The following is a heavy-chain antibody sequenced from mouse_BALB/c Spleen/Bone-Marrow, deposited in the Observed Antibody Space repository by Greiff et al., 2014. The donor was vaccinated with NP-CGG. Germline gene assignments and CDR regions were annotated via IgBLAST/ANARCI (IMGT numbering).Heavy chain of an antibody. V-gene: IGHV1-9*01. CDR2: ILPGSGTA. D-gene: IGHD1-1*01. CDR3: ARASVVPYYFDF. J-gene: IGHJ2*01. CDR1: GYTFSNYW. Sequence: VKLMESGAELMKPGASVKISCKATGYTFSNYWIDWVKQRPGHGLEWIGEILPGSGTANYNEKFKGKATFTADTSSYTAYMQLSSLTSEDSALYYCARASVVPYYFDFWGQGTTLTVSS.